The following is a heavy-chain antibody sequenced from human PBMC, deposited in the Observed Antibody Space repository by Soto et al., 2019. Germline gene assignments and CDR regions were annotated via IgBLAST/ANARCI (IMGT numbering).Heavy chain of an antibody. V-gene: IGHV4-39*01. J-gene: IGHJ4*02. CDR3: ARWTISSGWPYYFDY. CDR1: GGSISSSSYY. Sequence: SETLSLTCTVSGGSISSSSYYWGWIRQPPGKGLEWIGSIYYSGSTYYNPPLKSRVTISVDTSKNQFSLKLSSVTAADTAVYYCARWTISSGWPYYFDYWGQGTLVTVSS. D-gene: IGHD6-19*01. CDR2: IYYSGST.